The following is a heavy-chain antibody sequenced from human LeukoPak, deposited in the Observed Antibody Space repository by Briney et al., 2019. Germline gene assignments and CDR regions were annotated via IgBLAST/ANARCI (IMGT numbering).Heavy chain of an antibody. D-gene: IGHD4-17*01. Sequence: PGGFLRLSCAASGLTGSHNYVSWVRQAAGKGLEWVSAIHTSGDTCYADSVKGRFTISRDTSKNTLYLQINSLRVEDTAVYYCIVFGDSNHWGQGTLVTVSS. V-gene: IGHV3-53*01. CDR3: IVFGDSNH. CDR2: IHTSGDT. J-gene: IGHJ5*02. CDR1: GLTGSHNY.